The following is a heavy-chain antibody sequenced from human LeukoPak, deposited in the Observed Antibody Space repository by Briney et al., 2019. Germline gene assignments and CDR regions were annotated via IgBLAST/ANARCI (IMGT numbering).Heavy chain of an antibody. V-gene: IGHV3-23*01. CDR3: AKAGCTTANCYSNS. D-gene: IGHD2-21*02. Sequence: GGSLRLSCAASGFTFSSYAMSWVRQAPGKGLEWVSAISGSGGSTYYAHSVKGRFTISRDNSKNTLYLQMNSLRGGDTAIYYCAKAGCTTANCYSNSWGQGTLVTVSS. CDR2: ISGSGGST. J-gene: IGHJ4*02. CDR1: GFTFSSYA.